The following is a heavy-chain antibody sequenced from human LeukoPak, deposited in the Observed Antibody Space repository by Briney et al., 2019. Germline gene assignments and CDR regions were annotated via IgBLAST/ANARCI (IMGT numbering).Heavy chain of an antibody. CDR2: IKSKTDGGTT. CDR1: GVNFNTAW. D-gene: IGHD2-15*01. V-gene: IGHV3-15*01. J-gene: IGHJ3*02. CDR3: TTDSQLSQGAFDI. Sequence: PGGSLRLSCATSGVNFNTAWMSWVRQAPGKGLEWVGRIKSKTDGGTTDYAAPVKGRFTISRDDSKNTLYLQMNSLKTEDTAVYYCTTDSQLSQGAFDIWGQGTMVTVSS.